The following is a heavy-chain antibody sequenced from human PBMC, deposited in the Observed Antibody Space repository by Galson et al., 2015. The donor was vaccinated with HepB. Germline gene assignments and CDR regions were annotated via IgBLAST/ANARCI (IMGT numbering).Heavy chain of an antibody. CDR3: TRDAQMATTYDAFDI. J-gene: IGHJ3*02. V-gene: IGHV3-49*03. CDR1: GFTFGDYA. Sequence: SLRLSCAASGFTFGDYAMSWFRQAPGKGLEWVGFIRSKAYGGTTEYAASVKGRFTISRDDSKSIAYLQMNSLKTEDTAVYYCTRDAQMATTYDAFDIWGQGTMVTASS. CDR2: IRSKAYGGTT. D-gene: IGHD5-24*01.